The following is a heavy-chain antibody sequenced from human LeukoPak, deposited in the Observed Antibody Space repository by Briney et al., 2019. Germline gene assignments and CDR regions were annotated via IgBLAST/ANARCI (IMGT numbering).Heavy chain of an antibody. J-gene: IGHJ4*02. Sequence: SETLSLTCAVSGGSISSGGYSWSWIRQPPGKGLEWLGYIYHSGSAYYNPSLKSRVTISVDRSKNQFSLKLSSVTAADTAVYYCARARSGYYYYFDYWGQGTLVTVSS. CDR1: GGSISSGGYS. V-gene: IGHV4-30-2*01. CDR3: ARARSGYYYYFDY. D-gene: IGHD3-22*01. CDR2: IYHSGSA.